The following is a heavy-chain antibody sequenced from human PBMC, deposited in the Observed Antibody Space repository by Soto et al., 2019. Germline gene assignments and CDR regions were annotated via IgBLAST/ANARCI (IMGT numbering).Heavy chain of an antibody. CDR2: IKQDESEK. CDR1: GFTLSSYW. V-gene: IGHV3-7*03. D-gene: IGHD3-9*01. Sequence: PAGSLRLSCAASGFTLSSYWMGWVRQAPGKGLEWVANIKQDESEKYYVDSVKGRFTISRENAKNSLYLQMNSLKAEDTAVYFCAREEFESVILSYFDYWGQRTLVTVSS. J-gene: IGHJ4*02. CDR3: AREEFESVILSYFDY.